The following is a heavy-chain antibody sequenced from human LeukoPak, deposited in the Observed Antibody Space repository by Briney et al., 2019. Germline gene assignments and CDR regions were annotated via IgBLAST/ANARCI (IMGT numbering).Heavy chain of an antibody. Sequence: GASVKLSCKASGGTFSSYAISWGRQAPGQGLEWMGGIIPIFGTANYAQKFQGRVTITADESTSTAYMELSSLRSEDTAVYYCAREVSMWKAFDIWGQGTMVTVSS. CDR3: AREVSMWKAFDI. CDR1: GGTFSSYA. J-gene: IGHJ3*02. V-gene: IGHV1-69*13. CDR2: IIPIFGTA. D-gene: IGHD1-1*01.